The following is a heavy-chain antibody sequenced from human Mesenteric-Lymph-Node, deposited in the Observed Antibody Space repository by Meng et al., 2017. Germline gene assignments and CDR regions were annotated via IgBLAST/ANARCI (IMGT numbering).Heavy chain of an antibody. D-gene: IGHD4-17*01. J-gene: IGHJ4*02. CDR1: GGSISSGDYY. CDR2: IYYSGST. Sequence: QVQLQEPGPGLVKPSQTLSLTCTVSGGSISSGDYYWSWIRQPPGKGLELIGHIYYSGSTSYNPSLKSRVTISVDTSKNQFSLKLSSVTAADTAVYYCARGRGYGDYGSLYWGQGTLVTVSS. CDR3: ARGRGYGDYGSLY. V-gene: IGHV4-30-4*01.